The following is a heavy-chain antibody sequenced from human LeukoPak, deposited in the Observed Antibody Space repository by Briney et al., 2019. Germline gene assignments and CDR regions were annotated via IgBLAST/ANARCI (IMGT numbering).Heavy chain of an antibody. CDR2: ISGSGGST. Sequence: GGSLRLSCAASGFTFSSYAMSWVRQAPGKGLEWVSAISGSGGSTYYADSVQGRFTISRDNSKNTLYLQMNSLRAEDTAVYYCAKGGGSYDYVWGRLLVSVDYWGQGTLVTVSS. J-gene: IGHJ4*02. CDR1: GFTFSSYA. CDR3: AKGGGSYDYVWGRLLVSVDY. V-gene: IGHV3-23*01. D-gene: IGHD3-16*01.